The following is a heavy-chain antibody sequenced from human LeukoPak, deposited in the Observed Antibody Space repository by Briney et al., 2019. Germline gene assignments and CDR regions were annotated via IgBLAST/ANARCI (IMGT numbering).Heavy chain of an antibody. D-gene: IGHD5-12*01. CDR3: ARDMKATDAFDI. J-gene: IGHJ3*02. V-gene: IGHV3-20*04. Sequence: GGSLRLSCAASGFTFNDYAMIWVRQAPGKGLEWVSGIYSNGGRTDYADSVRGRFTISRDNSKNTLYLQMNSLRAEDTAMYYCARDMKATDAFDIWGQGTLVTVSS. CDR2: IYSNGGRT. CDR1: GFTFNDYA.